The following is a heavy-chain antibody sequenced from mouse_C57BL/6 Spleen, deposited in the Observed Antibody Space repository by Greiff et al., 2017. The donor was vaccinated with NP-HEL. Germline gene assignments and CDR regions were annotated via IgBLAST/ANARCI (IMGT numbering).Heavy chain of an antibody. J-gene: IGHJ2*01. CDR3: ARGSYYGSSLYYFDY. V-gene: IGHV1-19*01. D-gene: IGHD1-1*01. CDR2: INPYNGGT. Sequence: EVQLQQSGPVLVKPGASVKMSCKASGYTFTDYYMNWVKQSHGKSLEWIGVINPYNGGTSYNQKFKGKATLTVDKSSSTAYMELNSLTSEDSAVYYCARGSYYGSSLYYFDYCGQGTTLTVSS. CDR1: GYTFTDYY.